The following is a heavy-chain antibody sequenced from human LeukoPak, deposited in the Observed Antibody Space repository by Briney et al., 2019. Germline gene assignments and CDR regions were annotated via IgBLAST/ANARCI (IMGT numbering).Heavy chain of an antibody. D-gene: IGHD3-10*01. V-gene: IGHV1-2*02. J-gene: IGHJ4*02. CDR3: ARRGPRIWFGESQGYYFDY. Sequence: ASVKVSCKASGYTFTGYYMHWVRQAPGQGLEWMGWINPNSGGTNYAQKFQGRVTMTRDTSISTAYMELSRLRSDDTAVYYCARRGPRIWFGESQGYYFDYWGQGTLVTVSS. CDR1: GYTFTGYY. CDR2: INPNSGGT.